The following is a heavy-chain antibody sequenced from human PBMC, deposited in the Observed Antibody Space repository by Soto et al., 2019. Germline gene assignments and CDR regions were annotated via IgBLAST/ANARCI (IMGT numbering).Heavy chain of an antibody. D-gene: IGHD2-21*01. V-gene: IGHV4-34*01. J-gene: IGHJ4*02. Sequence: QVQLQQWGAGLLKPSETLSLTCAVYGGSFSGYYWSWIRQPPGKGLEWIGEINHSGSTNYNPSLKRRVTISVDTSKNQFSLKLSSVTAADTAVYYCARLPNLCGGDCYLDYWGQGTLVTVSS. CDR2: INHSGST. CDR3: ARLPNLCGGDCYLDY. CDR1: GGSFSGYY.